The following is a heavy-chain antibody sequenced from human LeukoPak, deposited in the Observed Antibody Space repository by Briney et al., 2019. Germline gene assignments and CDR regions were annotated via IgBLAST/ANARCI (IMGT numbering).Heavy chain of an antibody. V-gene: IGHV1-2*02. CDR2: INPNSGGT. CDR1: GYTFTGYY. CDR3: ARDARRLGSGWYGSFDY. D-gene: IGHD6-19*01. Sequence: ASVKVSCKASGYTFTGYYMHWVRQAPGQGLEWMGWINPNSGGTNYAQKFQGRVTMTRDTSISTAYMELSRLRSDDTAVYYCARDARRLGSGWYGSFDYWGQGTLVTVSP. J-gene: IGHJ4*02.